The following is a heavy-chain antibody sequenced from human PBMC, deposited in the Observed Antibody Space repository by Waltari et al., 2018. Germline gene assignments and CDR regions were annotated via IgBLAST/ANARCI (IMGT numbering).Heavy chain of an antibody. V-gene: IGHV3-7*04. CDR2: IKQDGSEE. Sequence: EVHLVESVGGLVQPGGSLRLSCAASGFTFSNFWMNWARQAPGKGPEWEANIKQDGSEEYYVDSVKDRFTISRDNAKNSLYLQMNSLRVEDTAVYYCVRGAGWLLEYWGQGTLATVSS. J-gene: IGHJ4*02. D-gene: IGHD3-10*01. CDR1: GFTFSNFW. CDR3: VRGAGWLLEY.